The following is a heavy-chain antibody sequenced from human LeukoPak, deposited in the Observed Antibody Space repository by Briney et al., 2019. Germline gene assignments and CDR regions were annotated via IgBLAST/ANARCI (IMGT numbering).Heavy chain of an antibody. CDR2: INPSGGST. D-gene: IGHD4-11*01. CDR3: ARALTEDDYGNDLGLNWFDP. CDR1: GYTFTSYY. Sequence: ASVKVSCKASGYTFTSYYMHWVRQAPGQGLEWMGIINPSGGSTSYAQKFQGRVTMSRDMSTSIVYMELNSLRSEDTAVYYCARALTEDDYGNDLGLNWFDPWGQGTLVTVSS. V-gene: IGHV1-46*01. J-gene: IGHJ5*02.